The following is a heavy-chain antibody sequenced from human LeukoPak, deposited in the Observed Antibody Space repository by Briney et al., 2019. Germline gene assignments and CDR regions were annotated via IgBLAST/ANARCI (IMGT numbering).Heavy chain of an antibody. CDR3: ARHGVATMKRVDV. D-gene: IGHD5-24*01. CDR2: IYSSGST. CDR1: GGSITIYY. Sequence: SETLSLTCTVSGGSITIYYWSWIRQPPGKGLEWIGYIYSSGSTKYNPSLRSRVTVLVDTSKNQFSLNLTSVTAADTAVYYCARHGVATMKRVDVWGKGTTVTVSS. V-gene: IGHV4-59*08. J-gene: IGHJ6*03.